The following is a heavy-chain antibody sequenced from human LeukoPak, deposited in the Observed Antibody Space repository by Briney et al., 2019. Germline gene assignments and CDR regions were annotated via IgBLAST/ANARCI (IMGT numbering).Heavy chain of an antibody. J-gene: IGHJ5*02. CDR1: GFTFSSYA. CDR3: EAAAGIGSNWFDP. Sequence: PGGSLRLSCAASGFTFSSYAMQWVRQAPGKGLEWVAFISYDGSNKYYTDSVKGRFTISRDNSKNTLYLQMNSLRAEDTAVYYCEAAAGIGSNWFDPWGQGTLVTVSS. V-gene: IGHV3-30-3*01. CDR2: ISYDGSNK. D-gene: IGHD6-13*01.